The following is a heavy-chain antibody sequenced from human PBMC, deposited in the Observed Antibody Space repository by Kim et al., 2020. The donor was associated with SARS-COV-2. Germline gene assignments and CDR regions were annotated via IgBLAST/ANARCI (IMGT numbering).Heavy chain of an antibody. V-gene: IGHV4-34*01. D-gene: IGHD3-10*01. CDR3: ARVDPTFGDY. J-gene: IGHJ4*02. CDR1: GGSFSGYY. CDR2: INHSGST. Sequence: SETLSLTCAVYGGSFSGYYWSWIRQPPGKGLEWIGEINHSGSTNYNPSLKSRVTISVDTSKNQFSLKLSSVTAADTAVYYCARVDPTFGDYWGQGTLVTVSS.